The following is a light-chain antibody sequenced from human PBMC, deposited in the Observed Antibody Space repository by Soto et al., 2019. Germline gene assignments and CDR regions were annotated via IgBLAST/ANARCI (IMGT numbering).Light chain of an antibody. V-gene: IGKV1-27*01. CDR3: HKYNHAPT. Sequence: DIQMTQSPSSLSASVGDRVTITCRASQGISNYLAWYHQKPGQVPELLIYAASTLQSGVPSRFSGSGSGTDFSLTISSLQPEDVATYYCHKYNHAPTFGGGTKVEIK. J-gene: IGKJ4*01. CDR2: AAS. CDR1: QGISNY.